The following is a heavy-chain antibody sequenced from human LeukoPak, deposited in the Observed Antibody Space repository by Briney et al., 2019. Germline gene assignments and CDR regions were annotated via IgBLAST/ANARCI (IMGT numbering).Heavy chain of an antibody. V-gene: IGHV4-38-2*01. Sequence: PSETLSLTCVVSGYSISSGYYWGWIRQPPGKGLEWIGSIYHSGSTYYNPSLKSRVTISVDTSKNQFSLKLSSVTAADTAVYYCARVDRNYYYYYMDVWGKGTTVTVSS. CDR2: IYHSGST. CDR1: GYSISSGYY. CDR3: ARVDRNYYYYYMDV. J-gene: IGHJ6*03.